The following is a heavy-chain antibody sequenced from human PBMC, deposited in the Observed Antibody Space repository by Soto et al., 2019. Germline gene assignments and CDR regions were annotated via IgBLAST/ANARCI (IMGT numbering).Heavy chain of an antibody. J-gene: IGHJ4*02. CDR3: ARGLWQENDIVVGVAAH. D-gene: IGHD2-15*01. V-gene: IGHV1-8*01. CDR1: GYTFTGYD. Sequence: ASVKVSCKASGYTFTGYDINWVRQATGQGPEWMGWMNPKSDNTGYAQKFQGRITMTRNTSISTAYMELSSLRSDDTAVYDCARGLWQENDIVVGVAAHWGQGTLVTVSS. CDR2: MNPKSDNT.